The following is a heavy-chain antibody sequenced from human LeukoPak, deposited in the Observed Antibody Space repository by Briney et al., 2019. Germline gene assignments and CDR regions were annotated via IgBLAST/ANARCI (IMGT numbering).Heavy chain of an antibody. CDR3: AKDSHWILFDD. D-gene: IGHD2-2*03. J-gene: IGHJ4*02. CDR1: GFTFSSYG. V-gene: IGHV3-30*02. Sequence: GGSLRLSCAASGFTFSSYGMHRVRQAPGKGLEWVAFIRHDGSTKHYADSVKGRFTISRDNSKNTLYLQMNSLRDEDTAVYYCAKDSHWILFDDWGQGTLVTVSS. CDR2: IRHDGSTK.